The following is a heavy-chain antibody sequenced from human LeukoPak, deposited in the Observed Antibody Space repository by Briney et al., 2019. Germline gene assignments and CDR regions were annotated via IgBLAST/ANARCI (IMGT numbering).Heavy chain of an antibody. Sequence: GGSLRLSCTASGFTFSRYWMSWLRQAPGKGLEWVANIKLDGSEKYYVDSVTGRFTISRDNANNSLSLEMNSLRDEDTAVYYCARADSYSWYGQWGQGTLVTVSS. CDR1: GFTFSRYW. CDR3: ARADSYSWYGQ. J-gene: IGHJ4*02. D-gene: IGHD6-13*01. CDR2: IKLDGSEK. V-gene: IGHV3-7*01.